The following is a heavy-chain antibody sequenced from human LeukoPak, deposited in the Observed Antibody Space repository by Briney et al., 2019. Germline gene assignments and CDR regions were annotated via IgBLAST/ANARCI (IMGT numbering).Heavy chain of an antibody. CDR1: GFTFSTYA. CDR3: ANAKRILGVNQYYFDY. Sequence: PGGSLRLSCAASGFTFSTYAMSWVRQVPGKGLEWVSSISGSGGTTYYADSVKGRFTISRDNSKNTLYLQMTSLRAEDTAVYYCANAKRILGVNQYYFDYWGQGTLVTVSS. J-gene: IGHJ4*02. CDR2: ISGSGGTT. V-gene: IGHV3-23*01. D-gene: IGHD1-26*01.